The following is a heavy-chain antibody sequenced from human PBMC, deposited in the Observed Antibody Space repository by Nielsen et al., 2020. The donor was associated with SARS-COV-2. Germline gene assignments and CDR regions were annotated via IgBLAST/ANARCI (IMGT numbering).Heavy chain of an antibody. CDR2: IRSKAYGGTT. J-gene: IGHJ6*02. V-gene: IGHV3-49*03. Sequence: GSLRLSCAASGFTFSSYAMSWFRQAPGKGLEWVGFIRSKAYGGTTEYAASVKGRFTISRDDSKSIAYLQMNSLKTEDTAVYYCTTRLLWFGEPPPYYYYGMDVWGQGTTATVSS. CDR3: TTRLLWFGEPPPYYYYGMDV. CDR1: GFTFSSYA. D-gene: IGHD3-10*01.